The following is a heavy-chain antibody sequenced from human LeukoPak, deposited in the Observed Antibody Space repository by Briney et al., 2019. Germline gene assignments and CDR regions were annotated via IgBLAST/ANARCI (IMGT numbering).Heavy chain of an antibody. Sequence: ASVKVSCKASGYTFTSYYMHWVRQAPGQGLEWMGWISAYNGNTNYAQKLQGRVTMTTDTSTSTAYMELRSLRSDDTAVYYCARRGDYVWGSYRYTDLAYWGQGTLVTVSS. D-gene: IGHD3-16*02. J-gene: IGHJ4*02. V-gene: IGHV1-18*04. CDR3: ARRGDYVWGSYRYTDLAY. CDR1: GYTFTSYY. CDR2: ISAYNGNT.